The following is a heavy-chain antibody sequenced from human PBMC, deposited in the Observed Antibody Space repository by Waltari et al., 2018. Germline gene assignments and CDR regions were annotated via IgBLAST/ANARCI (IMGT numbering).Heavy chain of an antibody. CDR3: AKDITSLAYYYYGMDV. D-gene: IGHD3-16*02. J-gene: IGHJ6*02. CDR1: GSTFDAYA. CDR2: SSWNRGSI. V-gene: IGHV3-9*01. Sequence: EVQLVESGGGLLQPGRSLRPSCASSGSTFDAYASHGVRHGAGQGLEVGSGSSWNRGSIGYADSVKGRFTISRDNAKNSLYLQMNSLRAEDTALYYCAKDITSLAYYYYGMDVWGQGTTVTVSS.